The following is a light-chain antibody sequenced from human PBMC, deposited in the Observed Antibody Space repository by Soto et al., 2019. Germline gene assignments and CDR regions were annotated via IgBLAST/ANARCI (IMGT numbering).Light chain of an antibody. J-gene: IGLJ3*02. CDR3: SPWDDSLNGWV. Sequence: QSVLTQPPSAAGTPGQTVTISCSGSSSNIGSNTLNWYHHLPGPAPKLLIHGTYQRPSGVPDRFSGNKSGTSASLAISVLQAEDEADYLCSPWDDSLNGWVFGGGTTVTVL. V-gene: IGLV1-44*01. CDR1: SSNIGSNT. CDR2: GTY.